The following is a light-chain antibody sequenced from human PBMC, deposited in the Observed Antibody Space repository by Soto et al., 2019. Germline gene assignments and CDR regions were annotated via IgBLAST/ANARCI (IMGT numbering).Light chain of an antibody. CDR3: QQRSNWPPTWT. Sequence: EIVLSQSPATLSLSPGERATLSCRASQSVGSYLAWYQHIPGQAPRLLIYDASKRATGIPARFRGSGSGTDFTLTISSIEPEDFAFYYCQQRSNWPPTWTFGQGTKVEVK. CDR1: QSVGSY. J-gene: IGKJ1*01. V-gene: IGKV3-11*01. CDR2: DAS.